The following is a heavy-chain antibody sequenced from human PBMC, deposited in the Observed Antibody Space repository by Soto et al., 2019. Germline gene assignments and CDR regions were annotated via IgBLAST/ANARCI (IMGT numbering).Heavy chain of an antibody. CDR3: ARSSFGVVAGYGLDV. CDR1: GFTFNKYD. CDR2: ISRTGRYI. J-gene: IGHJ6*02. Sequence: GGSLRLSCAASGFTFNKYDMSWVRQAPGGGLEWVSSISRTGRYISYADSMKGRFTISRDSAENSLYLQRNSLRAEDTAVYYCARSSFGVVAGYGLDVWGQGTTVAVSS. D-gene: IGHD3-3*01. V-gene: IGHV3-21*01.